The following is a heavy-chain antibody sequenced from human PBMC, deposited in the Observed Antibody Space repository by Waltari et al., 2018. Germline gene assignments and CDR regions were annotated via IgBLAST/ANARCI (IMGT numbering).Heavy chain of an antibody. V-gene: IGHV4-34*01. CDR1: GGSFSGYY. CDR2: INHSGST. Sequence: QVQLQQWGAGLLKPSETLSLTCAVYGGSFSGYYWSWIRQRPGKGREWIGEINHSGSTNYNPSLKSRVTISVDTSKNQFSLKLSSVTAADTAVYYCARGPYYYDSSGYYYYYYMDVWGKGTTVTVSS. CDR3: ARGPYYYDSSGYYYYYYMDV. D-gene: IGHD3-22*01. J-gene: IGHJ6*03.